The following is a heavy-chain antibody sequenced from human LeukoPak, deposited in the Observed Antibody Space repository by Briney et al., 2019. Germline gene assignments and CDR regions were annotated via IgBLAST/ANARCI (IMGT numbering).Heavy chain of an antibody. D-gene: IGHD5-12*01. Sequence: PGGSLRLSCAASGFTFSTSWMHWVRQAPGKGLVWVSSINTDGSSTNYADSVKGRFTISRDNAKNTLFLQMNSLRVDDTAVYYCAKLASASTSDYWGQGTLVTVSS. V-gene: IGHV3-74*01. CDR3: AKLASASTSDY. CDR1: GFTFSTSW. J-gene: IGHJ4*02. CDR2: INTDGSST.